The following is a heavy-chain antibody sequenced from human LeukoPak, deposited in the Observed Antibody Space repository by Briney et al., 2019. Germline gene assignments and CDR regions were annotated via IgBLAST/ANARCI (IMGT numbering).Heavy chain of an antibody. CDR3: ARDWKYSSGLFDP. D-gene: IGHD6-19*01. Sequence: SETLSLTCTVSGGSIRSSYYYWGWIRQPPGKGLEWIGYIYYSGSTNYNPSLKSRVTISVDTSKNQFSLKLSSVTAADTAVYYCARDWKYSSGLFDPWGQGTLVTVSS. CDR1: GGSIRSSYYY. V-gene: IGHV4-61*01. J-gene: IGHJ5*02. CDR2: IYYSGST.